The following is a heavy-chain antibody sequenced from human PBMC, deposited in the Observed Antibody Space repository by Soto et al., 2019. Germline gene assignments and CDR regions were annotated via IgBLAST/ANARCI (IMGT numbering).Heavy chain of an antibody. V-gene: IGHV3-43*01. CDR2: ISWDGGST. J-gene: IGHJ6*02. Sequence: EVRLVESGGVVVQPGGSLRLSCAASGFSFDDYAMHWVRQAPGKGLEWVSLISWDGGSTYYADSVEGRFTISRDNSKNSLYLQMNSLRNEDSALYYCAEDFPTILGVVDYGMDVWGQGTTVIVSS. D-gene: IGHD3-3*02. CDR1: GFSFDDYA. CDR3: AEDFPTILGVVDYGMDV.